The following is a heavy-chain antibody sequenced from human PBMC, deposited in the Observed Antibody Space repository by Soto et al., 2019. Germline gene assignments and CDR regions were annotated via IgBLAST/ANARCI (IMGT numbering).Heavy chain of an antibody. CDR1: GFPFSDYY. CDR3: AKMSSENYYDPVFS. V-gene: IGHV3-11*01. D-gene: IGHD3-22*01. Sequence: QVQLVESGGGLVKTSGSLRIACAASGFPFSDYYMSWVRQAPGKGLEWVSYISSSGNTIYYADSVKGRFTISRDNAKNSVYLQMNNLRAEDTALYFCAKMSSENYYDPVFSWGQGTLVTVSS. J-gene: IGHJ4*02. CDR2: ISSSGNTI.